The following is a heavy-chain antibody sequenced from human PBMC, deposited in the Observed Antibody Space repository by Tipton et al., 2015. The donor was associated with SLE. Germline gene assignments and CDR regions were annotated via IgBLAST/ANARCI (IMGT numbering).Heavy chain of an antibody. CDR1: GGSISSYY. Sequence: TLSLTCTVSGGSISSYYWSWIRQPPGKGLEWIGYIYYSGSTNYNPSLKSRVTISVDTSKNQFSLKLSSVTAADTAVYYGAREIDWRYFDYWGQGTLVTVSS. CDR3: AREIDWRYFDY. D-gene: IGHD3-9*01. V-gene: IGHV4-59*01. J-gene: IGHJ4*02. CDR2: IYYSGST.